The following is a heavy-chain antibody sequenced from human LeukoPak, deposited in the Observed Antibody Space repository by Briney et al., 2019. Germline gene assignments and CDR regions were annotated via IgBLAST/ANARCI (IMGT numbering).Heavy chain of an antibody. CDR3: ARWYYYGSGCYYNVDY. D-gene: IGHD3-10*01. Sequence: GASVKVSCKASGYTFTSYGISWVRQAPGQGLEWMGWISAYNGNTNYAQKLQGRVTMTTDTSTSTAYMELRSLRSDDTAVYYCARWYYYGSGCYYNVDYWGQGTLVTVSS. CDR2: ISAYNGNT. CDR1: GYTFTSYG. V-gene: IGHV1-18*01. J-gene: IGHJ4*02.